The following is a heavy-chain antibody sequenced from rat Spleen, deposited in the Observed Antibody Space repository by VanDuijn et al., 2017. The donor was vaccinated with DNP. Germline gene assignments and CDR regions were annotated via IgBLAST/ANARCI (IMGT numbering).Heavy chain of an antibody. Sequence: EVQLVESGGGLVQPGRSLKLSCTASGFTFSDYYMAWVRQAPTKGLEWVASISYDGSSTYYRDSVKGRFTISRDNAKSSLYLQMDSLRSEDTATYYCARPPYYGYDYWGQGVMVTVSS. V-gene: IGHV5-20*01. CDR2: ISYDGSST. CDR3: ARPPYYGYDY. CDR1: GFTFSDYY. J-gene: IGHJ2*01. D-gene: IGHD1-7*01.